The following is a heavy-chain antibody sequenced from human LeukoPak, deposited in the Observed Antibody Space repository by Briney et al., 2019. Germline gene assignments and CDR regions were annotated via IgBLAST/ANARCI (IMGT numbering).Heavy chain of an antibody. CDR2: ISGYNGNT. CDR1: GYAFTSYG. CDR3: AREVYCSSTSCAYYFDY. V-gene: IGHV1-18*01. J-gene: IGHJ4*02. D-gene: IGHD2-2*01. Sequence: ASVKVSCKASGYAFTSYGFSWVRQAPGQGLECMGWISGYNGNTDYAQKFQGRVTMTTDKSSSTAYMELRSLRPDDTAVYYCAREVYCSSTSCAYYFDYWGQGTLVTVSS.